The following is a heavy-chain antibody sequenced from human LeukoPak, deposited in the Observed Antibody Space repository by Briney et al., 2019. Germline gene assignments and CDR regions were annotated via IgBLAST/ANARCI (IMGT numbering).Heavy chain of an antibody. Sequence: GGSLRLSCAASGFTFSSYAMSWVRQAPGKGLEWVSAISGSGATTYYADSVKGRFTISRDNSKNTLYLQMNSLRAEDTAVYYCAKGDLYYYYMDVWGKGTTVTVSS. D-gene: IGHD5-24*01. CDR3: AKGDLYYYYMDV. CDR2: ISGSGATT. CDR1: GFTFSSYA. J-gene: IGHJ6*03. V-gene: IGHV3-23*01.